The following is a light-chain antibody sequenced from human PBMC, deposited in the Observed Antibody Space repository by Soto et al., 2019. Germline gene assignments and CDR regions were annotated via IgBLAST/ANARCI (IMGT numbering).Light chain of an antibody. V-gene: IGKV3-15*01. CDR1: LSVGSL. Sequence: EIVLTQSPATLSVSPGERATLSCRASLSVGSLLAWYQQKPGQAPRLLIYRASSRANGIPGSFSGSGSGTEFTLTITSLQSEDFAVYYCQQYNEWPITFGQGTRLEIK. J-gene: IGKJ5*01. CDR3: QQYNEWPIT. CDR2: RAS.